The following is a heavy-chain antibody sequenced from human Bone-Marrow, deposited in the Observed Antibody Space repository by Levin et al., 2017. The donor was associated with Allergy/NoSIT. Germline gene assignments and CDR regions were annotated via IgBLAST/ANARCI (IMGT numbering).Heavy chain of an antibody. CDR3: SRGEKLVGGNWNPMDV. Sequence: PSETLSLTCTVSDASPSSDNYFWTWVRQRPDKGLEWIGYIYRRTDTYYNPSLGSRVRMSVDTSQNQISLRLSSVTAADTATYYCSRGEKLVGGNWNPMDVWGQGTTVTVSS. CDR2: IYRRTDT. V-gene: IGHV4-31*03. CDR1: DASPSSDNYF. D-gene: IGHD1-1*01. J-gene: IGHJ6*02.